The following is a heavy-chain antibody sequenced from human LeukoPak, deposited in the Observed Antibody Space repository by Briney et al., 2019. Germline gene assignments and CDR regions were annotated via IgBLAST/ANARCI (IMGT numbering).Heavy chain of an antibody. CDR3: AKTLRELSGGAFDI. CDR2: IRYDGSNK. D-gene: IGHD1-26*01. J-gene: IGHJ3*02. Sequence: QSGGSLRLSCAASGFTFSSYGMHWVRQAPGKGLEWVAFIRYDGSNKYYADSVKGRFTISRDNSKNTLYLQMNSLRAEDTAVYYCAKTLRELSGGAFDIWGQGTMVTVSS. V-gene: IGHV3-30*02. CDR1: GFTFSSYG.